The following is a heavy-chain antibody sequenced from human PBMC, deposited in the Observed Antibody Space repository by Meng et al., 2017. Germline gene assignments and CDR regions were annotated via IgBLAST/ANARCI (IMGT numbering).Heavy chain of an antibody. J-gene: IGHJ4*02. Sequence: QGQLVQSGAEVKKPGASVKVSCKASGYTFTGYYMHWVRQAPGQGLEWMGRINTNTGNPTYAQGFTGRFVFSLDTSVSTAYLQISSLKAEDTAVYYCAREGRVDFDYWGQGTLVTVSS. CDR2: INTNTGNP. CDR1: GYTFTGYY. V-gene: IGHV7-4-1*02. D-gene: IGHD1-26*01. CDR3: AREGRVDFDY.